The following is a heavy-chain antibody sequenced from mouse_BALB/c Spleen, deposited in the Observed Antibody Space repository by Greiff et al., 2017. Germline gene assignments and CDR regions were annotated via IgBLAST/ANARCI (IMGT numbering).Heavy chain of an antibody. V-gene: IGHV5-6-3*01. CDR2: INSNGGST. CDR1: GFTFSSYG. D-gene: IGHD4-1*01. J-gene: IGHJ1*01. CDR3: ARESGTDWYFDV. Sequence: EVKLMESGGGLVKPGGSLKLSCAASGFTFSSYGMSWVRQTPDKRLELVATINSNGGSTYYPDSVKGRFTISRDNAKNTLYLQMSSLKSEDTAMYYCARESGTDWYFDVWGAGTTVTVSS.